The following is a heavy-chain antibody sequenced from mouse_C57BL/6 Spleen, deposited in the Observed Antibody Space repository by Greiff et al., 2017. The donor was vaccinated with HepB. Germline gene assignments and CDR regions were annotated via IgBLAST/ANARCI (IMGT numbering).Heavy chain of an antibody. Sequence: VQRVESGAELARPGASVKLSCKASGYTFTSYGISWVKQRTGQGLEWIGEIYPRSGNTYYNEKFKGKATLTADKSSSTAYMELRSLTSEDSAVYFCARDGSYYFDYWGQGTTLTVSS. CDR2: IYPRSGNT. D-gene: IGHD2-3*01. J-gene: IGHJ2*01. CDR3: ARDGSYYFDY. V-gene: IGHV1-81*01. CDR1: GYTFTSYG.